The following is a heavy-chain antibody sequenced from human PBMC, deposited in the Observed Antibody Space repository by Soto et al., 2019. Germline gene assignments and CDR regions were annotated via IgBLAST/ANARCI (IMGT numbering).Heavy chain of an antibody. D-gene: IGHD2-8*02. V-gene: IGHV3-21*01. Sequence: LRLSCTASGFTFDTYTMNWLRQAPGRGLEWVSSISATTTYKYYAASVEGRFTISRDNAKNSLYLQTNSLGAEDTAVYYCARGSASKSGHLWYFDLWGRGTLVTVSS. CDR3: ARGSASKSGHLWYFDL. CDR1: GFTFDTYT. CDR2: ISATTTYK. J-gene: IGHJ2*01.